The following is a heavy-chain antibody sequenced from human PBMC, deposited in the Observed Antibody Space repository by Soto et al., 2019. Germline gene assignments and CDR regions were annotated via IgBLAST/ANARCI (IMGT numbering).Heavy chain of an antibody. Sequence: QVQLVQSGAEVKKPGASVKVSCKASGYPSTNLDINWVRQAAGQGLEWVGWMNPHSDTGFAQKFQGRVTLTRDTSTSTVYMELSGLRSEDTAVYYCARYQIALGFTSWGQGTPVFVSS. J-gene: IGHJ5*02. CDR2: MNPHSDT. V-gene: IGHV1-8*01. CDR1: GYPSTNLD. CDR3: ARYQIALGFTS. D-gene: IGHD6-13*01.